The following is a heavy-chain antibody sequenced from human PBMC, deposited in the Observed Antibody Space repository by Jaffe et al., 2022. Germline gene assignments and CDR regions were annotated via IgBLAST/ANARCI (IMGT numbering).Heavy chain of an antibody. Sequence: QVQLQESGPGLVKPSETLSLTCAVSGYSISSGYYWGWIRQPPGKGLEWIGTIYRSGSAYYNPSLKSRVTISIDTSMNQFSLKLRSVTAADTAVYYCARQTVVTAQRWYFDLWGRGTLVTVSS. CDR3: ARQTVVTAQRWYFDL. V-gene: IGHV4-38-2*01. J-gene: IGHJ2*01. CDR2: IYRSGSA. CDR1: GYSISSGYY. D-gene: IGHD2-21*02.